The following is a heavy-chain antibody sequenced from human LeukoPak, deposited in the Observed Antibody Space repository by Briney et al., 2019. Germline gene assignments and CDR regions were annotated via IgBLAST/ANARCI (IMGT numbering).Heavy chain of an antibody. V-gene: IGHV1-2*06. J-gene: IGHJ6*03. Sequence: ASVKVSCKASGYTFTGYYMHWVRQAPGQGLEWMGRINPDSDDTKYAQKFQGRVTMTRDTSISTACMEPSGLRSDDTAVYYCAREPRTQLWLGRYMDVWGKGTTVTVSS. CDR2: INPDSDDT. D-gene: IGHD5-18*01. CDR1: GYTFTGYY. CDR3: AREPRTQLWLGRYMDV.